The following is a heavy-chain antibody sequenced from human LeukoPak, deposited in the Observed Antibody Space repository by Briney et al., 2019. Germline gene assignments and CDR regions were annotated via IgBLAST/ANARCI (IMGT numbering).Heavy chain of an antibody. CDR3: AKGSYYDSSGSFYFDY. V-gene: IGHV3-23*01. J-gene: IGHJ4*02. CDR1: GFTFSSYA. CDR2: ISGSGDNT. Sequence: PGGSLRLSCAASGFTFSSYAISWVRQAPGKGLEWVSGISGSGDNTYYGDSVKGRFTISRDNSKNTLYVQVNSLGTEDTAAYYCAKGSYYDSSGSFYFDYWGQGTLVTVSS. D-gene: IGHD3-22*01.